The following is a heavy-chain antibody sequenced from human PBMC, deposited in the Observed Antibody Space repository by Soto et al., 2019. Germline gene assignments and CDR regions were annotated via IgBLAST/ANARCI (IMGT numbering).Heavy chain of an antibody. J-gene: IGHJ4*02. CDR1: GGSLGSSSYY. D-gene: IGHD6-13*01. CDR3: ASIAAPGTTHFDF. CDR2: IYYSGNT. Sequence: SETLSLTCTVSGGSLGSSSYYWGWIRQSPGKGLEWFGNIYYSGNTFYNPSLKSRVTISVDTSKNQFYLHLSSVTAADTAIFYCASIAAPGTTHFDFWGQGTLVTVSS. V-gene: IGHV4-39*01.